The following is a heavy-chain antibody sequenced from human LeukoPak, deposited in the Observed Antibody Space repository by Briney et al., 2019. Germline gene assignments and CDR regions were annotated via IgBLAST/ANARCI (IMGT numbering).Heavy chain of an antibody. CDR3: VRDYVWGTSESDY. J-gene: IGHJ4*02. D-gene: IGHD3-16*01. Sequence: GGSLRLSCAASGFTFSSYAMHWVRQAPGKGLEWVAVISSDGSNKYYADSMKGRFTVSRDNAKNSLFLQMNSLRAEDTAIYYCVRDYVWGTSESDYWGQGILVTVSS. CDR1: GFTFSSYA. V-gene: IGHV3-30*04. CDR2: ISSDGSNK.